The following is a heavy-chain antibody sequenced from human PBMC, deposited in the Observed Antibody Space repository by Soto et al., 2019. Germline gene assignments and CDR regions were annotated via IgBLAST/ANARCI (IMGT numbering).Heavy chain of an antibody. D-gene: IGHD1-1*01. CDR3: ARAEAWNFIYWFDT. J-gene: IGHJ5*02. CDR1: GYNFITYD. CDR2: VNAHSGQT. Sequence: QVQLVQSGAEVKKPGDSVKVSCKASGYNFITYDINWVRQAPGQGLEWMGWVNAHSGQTEFAQKFQGRLTMTTNTSITTAYMELSSLRSEDTAIYYCARAEAWNFIYWFDTWGQGTLVTVAS. V-gene: IGHV1-8*01.